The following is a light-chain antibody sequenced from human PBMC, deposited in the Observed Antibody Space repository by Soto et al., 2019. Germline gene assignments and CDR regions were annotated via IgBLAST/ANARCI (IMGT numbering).Light chain of an antibody. CDR2: KAS. Sequence: DIQMTQSPSTLSGSVGDRVTITCRVRQTISSWLAWDQQKPGKAPKLLIYKASTLKSGVPSRFSGSGSGTELTLTISSLQPDDLATYYCQHYNSYSEAFGQGTKVERK. V-gene: IGKV1-5*03. CDR3: QHYNSYSEA. J-gene: IGKJ1*01. CDR1: QTISSW.